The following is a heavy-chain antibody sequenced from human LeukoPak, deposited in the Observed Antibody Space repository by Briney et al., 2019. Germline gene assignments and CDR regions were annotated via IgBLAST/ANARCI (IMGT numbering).Heavy chain of an antibody. CDR2: ISGSGGST. CDR3: AKEYGDYPDSFDY. D-gene: IGHD4-17*01. Sequence: HAGGSLRLSCAASGFTFSSYGMSWVRQAPGKGLEWVSAISGSGGSTYYADSVKGRFTISRDNSKNTLYLQMNSLRAEDTAVYYCAKEYGDYPDSFDYWGQGTLVTVSS. V-gene: IGHV3-23*01. CDR1: GFTFSSYG. J-gene: IGHJ4*02.